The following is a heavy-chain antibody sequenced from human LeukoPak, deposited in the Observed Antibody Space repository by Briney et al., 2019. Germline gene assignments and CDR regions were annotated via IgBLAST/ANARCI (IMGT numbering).Heavy chain of an antibody. CDR3: ARVSSSSSWYSPPNYYYYMDV. J-gene: IGHJ6*03. CDR1: GYSISSGYY. V-gene: IGHV4-38-2*02. D-gene: IGHD6-13*01. CDR2: IYHSGST. Sequence: RASETLSLTCTVSGYSISSGYYWGWIRQPPGKGLEWIGSIYHSGSTYYNPSLRSRVTISVDTSKNQFSLKLSSVTAADTAVYYCARVSSSSSWYSPPNYYYYMDVWGKGTTVTVSS.